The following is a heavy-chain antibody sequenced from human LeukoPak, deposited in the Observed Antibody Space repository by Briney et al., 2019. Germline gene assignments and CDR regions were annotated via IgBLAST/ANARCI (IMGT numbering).Heavy chain of an antibody. V-gene: IGHV3-33*01. CDR1: GFTFSSYG. D-gene: IGHD1-26*01. Sequence: PGGSLRLSCAASGFTFSSYGMHWVRQAPGKGLEWVAVIWYDGSNKYYADSVKDRFTISRDNSKNTLYLQMNSLRADDTAVYYCARDRGALTYSFDYWGQGTLVTVSS. CDR2: IWYDGSNK. CDR3: ARDRGALTYSFDY. J-gene: IGHJ4*02.